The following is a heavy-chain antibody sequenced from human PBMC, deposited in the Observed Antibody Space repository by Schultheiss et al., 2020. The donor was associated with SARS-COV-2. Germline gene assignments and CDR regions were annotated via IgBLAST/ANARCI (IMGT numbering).Heavy chain of an antibody. Sequence: SCALSGGSISSTNWWSWVRQPPGKGLEWIGEIYYSGSTYYNPSLKSRVTISVDTSKNQFSLKLSSVTAADTAVYYCARHQAAAGILDYWGQGTLVTVSS. CDR1: GGSISSTNW. CDR3: ARHQAAAGILDY. J-gene: IGHJ4*02. V-gene: IGHV4-4*02. CDR2: IYYSGST. D-gene: IGHD6-13*01.